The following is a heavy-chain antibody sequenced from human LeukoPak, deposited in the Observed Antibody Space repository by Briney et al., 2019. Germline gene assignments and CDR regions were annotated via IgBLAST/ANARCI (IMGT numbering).Heavy chain of an antibody. J-gene: IGHJ4*02. Sequence: PGGSLRLSCVASGFAFSSYAMHWVRQAPGKGLEWVAVISYDGSNKYYADSVKGRFTISRDNSKNTLYLQMNSLRAEDTAVYYCARGGSGSYYNVRPVDYWGQGTLVTVSS. V-gene: IGHV3-30*04. CDR3: ARGGSGSYYNVRPVDY. D-gene: IGHD3-10*01. CDR1: GFAFSSYA. CDR2: ISYDGSNK.